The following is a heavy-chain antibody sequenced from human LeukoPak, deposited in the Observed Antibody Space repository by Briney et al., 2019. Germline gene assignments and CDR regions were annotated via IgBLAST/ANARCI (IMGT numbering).Heavy chain of an antibody. CDR1: GFTFSSYS. V-gene: IGHV3-21*01. J-gene: IGHJ4*02. Sequence: PGGSLRLSCAASGFTFSSYSMNWVRQAPGKGLEWVSSISSSSSYVYYADSVKGRFTISRDNAKNSLYLRMNSLRAEDTAVYYCVGGQQLGFDYWGQGTLVTVSS. D-gene: IGHD6-13*01. CDR2: ISSSSSYV. CDR3: VGGQQLGFDY.